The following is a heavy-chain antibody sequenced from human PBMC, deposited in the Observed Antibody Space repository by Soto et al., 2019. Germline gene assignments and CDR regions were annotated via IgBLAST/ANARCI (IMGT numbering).Heavy chain of an antibody. D-gene: IGHD3-16*02. Sequence: QVQLVQSGAEVKGPGTSVTLSCQTSGYTFAHYYIHWVRQAPGQGLEYMGIIDPRTGTSGTSTSPQSVQGRLSITSDASTSTVYMELSILRSDDTATYYCARLSRITFIVDWGQGTLVTVSS. CDR3: ARLSRITFIVD. J-gene: IGHJ4*02. CDR2: IDPRTGTSGTS. CDR1: GYTFAHYY. V-gene: IGHV1-46*04.